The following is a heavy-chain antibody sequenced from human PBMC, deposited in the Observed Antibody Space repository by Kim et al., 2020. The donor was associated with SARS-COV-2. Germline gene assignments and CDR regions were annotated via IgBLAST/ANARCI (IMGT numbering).Heavy chain of an antibody. CDR2: IYYSGST. Sequence: SETLSLTCTVSGGSISSSSYYWGWIRQPPGKGLEGIGSIYYSGSTYYNPSLKSRVTISVDTSQNQFSLKLSSVTAAEQAVDYCARRQKKGVVLAYWVQG. CDR1: GGSISSSSYY. J-gene: IGHJ4*02. D-gene: IGHD2-15*01. CDR3: ARRQKKGVVLAY. V-gene: IGHV4-39*01.